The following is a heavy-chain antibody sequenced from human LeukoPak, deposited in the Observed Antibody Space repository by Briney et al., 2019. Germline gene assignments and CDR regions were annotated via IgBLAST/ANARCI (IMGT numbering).Heavy chain of an antibody. V-gene: IGHV4-34*01. CDR1: GESMIGHY. D-gene: IGHD3-10*01. Sequence: PSETLSLTCAVYGESMIGHYWTWIRQPPGKRLEWIGEIHHSGGTNSNPSLKNRLTMSIDMSKNQFSLKLKSVTAAGTAVYYCARATASGSGRAYDHWAQGNLVPVSS. CDR2: IHHSGGT. CDR3: ARATASGSGRAYDH. J-gene: IGHJ4*02.